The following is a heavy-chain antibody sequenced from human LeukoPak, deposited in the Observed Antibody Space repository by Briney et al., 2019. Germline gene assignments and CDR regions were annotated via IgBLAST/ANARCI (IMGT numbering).Heavy chain of an antibody. D-gene: IGHD3-10*01. V-gene: IGHV3-7*01. CDR2: INHNGNVN. J-gene: IGHJ4*02. CDR3: ARDRGPRTGLMVREAYDY. CDR1: GFTFSSYW. Sequence: PGGSLRLSCAASGFTFSSYWMNWARQAPGKGLEWVASINHNGNVNYYVDSVKGRFTISRDNAKNTLYLQMNSLRVEDTAVYYCARDRGPRTGLMVREAYDYWGQGTLVTVSS.